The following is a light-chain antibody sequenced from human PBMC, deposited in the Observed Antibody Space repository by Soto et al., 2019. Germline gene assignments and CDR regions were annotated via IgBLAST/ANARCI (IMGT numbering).Light chain of an antibody. CDR2: AAS. J-gene: IGKJ2*01. CDR3: QQLNSYPRGYT. CDR1: QGISSY. V-gene: IGKV1-9*01. Sequence: DIQLTQSPSFLSASVGDRVTITCRASQGISSYLAWYQQKPGKAPKLLIYAASTLQSGVPSRFSGSGSGTEFTLTISRLQPEDFATYYCQQLNSYPRGYTFGQGTKLEIK.